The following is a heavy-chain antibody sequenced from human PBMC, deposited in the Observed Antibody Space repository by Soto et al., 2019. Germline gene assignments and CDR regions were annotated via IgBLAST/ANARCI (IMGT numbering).Heavy chain of an antibody. V-gene: IGHV1-46*01. CDR2: INPSGGST. CDR1: GYTFTSYY. J-gene: IGHJ6*02. Sequence: VSSVKVSCKASGYTFTSYYMHWVRQAPGQGLEWMGIINPSGGSTSYAQKFQGRVTMTRDTSTSTVYMELSSLRSEDTAVYYCAREGITIFGVVRGMDVWGQGTTVTVSS. CDR3: AREGITIFGVVRGMDV. D-gene: IGHD3-3*01.